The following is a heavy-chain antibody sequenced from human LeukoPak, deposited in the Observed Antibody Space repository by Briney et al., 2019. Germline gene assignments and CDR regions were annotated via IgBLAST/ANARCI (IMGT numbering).Heavy chain of an antibody. V-gene: IGHV4-39*07. D-gene: IGHD3-10*01. Sequence: PAETLSLTCTVSGDSISSYYWSWIRQPPGKGLEWIGSIYYSGSTYYNPSLKSRVTISVDTSKNQFSLKLSSVTAADTAVYYCARPQSYYYGSGSYYRNWFDPWGQGTLVTVSS. CDR2: IYYSGST. CDR3: ARPQSYYYGSGSYYRNWFDP. J-gene: IGHJ5*02. CDR1: GDSISSYY.